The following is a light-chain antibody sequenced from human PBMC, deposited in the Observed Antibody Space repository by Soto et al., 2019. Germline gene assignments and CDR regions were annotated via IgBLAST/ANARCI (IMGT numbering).Light chain of an antibody. Sequence: DIQMTQSPSSLSASVGDRVTITCRARQGISNYLARFQQKPGKAPKSLIYAASNLQSGVPSKFSGSGSGTDFTLTISSLQPEDFATYYCQQYSTYPFTFGPGTKVDIK. V-gene: IGKV1-16*02. CDR2: AAS. CDR1: QGISNY. J-gene: IGKJ3*01. CDR3: QQYSTYPFT.